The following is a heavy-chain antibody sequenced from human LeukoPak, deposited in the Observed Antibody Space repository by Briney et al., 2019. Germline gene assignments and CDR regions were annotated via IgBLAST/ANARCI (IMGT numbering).Heavy chain of an antibody. J-gene: IGHJ4*02. D-gene: IGHD2-2*02. V-gene: IGHV1-69*13. CDR1: GGTFSSHA. CDR3: AKSGGHCGSTSCYSAGDY. CDR2: IIPIFGTA. Sequence: ASVKVSCKASGGTFSSHAISWVRQAPGQGLEWMGGIIPIFGTANYAQKFQGRVTITADESTSTAYMELSSLRSEDTAVYYCAKSGGHCGSTSCYSAGDYWGQGTLVTVSS.